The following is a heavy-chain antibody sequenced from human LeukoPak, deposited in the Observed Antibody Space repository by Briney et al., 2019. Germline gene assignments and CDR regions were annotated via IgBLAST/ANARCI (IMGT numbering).Heavy chain of an antibody. D-gene: IGHD3-22*01. Sequence: PSETLSLTCAVYGGSFSGYYWSWIRQPPGKGLEWIGEINHSGSTNYNPSLKSRVTISVDTSKNQFSLKLSSVTAADTAVYYCARGPPYYYDSSGYPPYWFDPWGQGTLVTVSS. CDR3: ARGPPYYYDSSGYPPYWFDP. J-gene: IGHJ5*02. CDR2: INHSGST. CDR1: GGSFSGYY. V-gene: IGHV4-34*01.